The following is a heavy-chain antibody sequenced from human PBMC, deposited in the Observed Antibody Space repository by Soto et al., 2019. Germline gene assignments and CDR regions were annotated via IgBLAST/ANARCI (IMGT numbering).Heavy chain of an antibody. D-gene: IGHD3-22*01. J-gene: IGHJ6*02. CDR1: GYTFTSYG. V-gene: IGHV1-18*04. CDR2: ISAYNGNT. Sequence: GASVKVSCKASGYTFTSYGISWVRQAPGQGLEWMGWISAYNGNTNYAQKLQGRVTMTTDTSTSTAYMELRSLRSDDTAVYYCARGGYYYDSSGYQNYYYYGMDVWGQGTTVTVSS. CDR3: ARGGYYYDSSGYQNYYYYGMDV.